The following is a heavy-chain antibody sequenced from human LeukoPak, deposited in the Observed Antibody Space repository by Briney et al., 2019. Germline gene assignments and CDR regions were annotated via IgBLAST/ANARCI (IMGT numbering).Heavy chain of an antibody. CDR2: IYYSGST. J-gene: IGHJ4*02. CDR1: GGSISSYY. Sequence: SETLSLTCTVSGGSISSYYWSWIRQPPGKGLEWIGYIYYSGSTNYNPSLKSRVTISVDTSKNQFSLKLSSVTAADTAVYYCARVRKENYDILTAKNYYFDYWGQGTLVTVSS. CDR3: ARVRKENYDILTAKNYYFDY. D-gene: IGHD3-9*01. V-gene: IGHV4-59*01.